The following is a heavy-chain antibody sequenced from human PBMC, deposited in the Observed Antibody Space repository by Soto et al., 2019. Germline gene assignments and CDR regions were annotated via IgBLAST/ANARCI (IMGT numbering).Heavy chain of an antibody. D-gene: IGHD1-26*01. CDR3: ATITSGSYGGDY. J-gene: IGHJ4*02. CDR1: GGTFSTYT. CDR2: IIPIVGIV. V-gene: IGHV1-69*02. Sequence: QVQLVQSGAEVKKPGSSVKVSCKASGGTFSTYTVTWVRQAPGQGLEWMGRIIPIVGIVNYAQKFQGRVTITAAKSTSIAYMELSSLRSEDTAVYYCATITSGSYGGDYWGQGTLVTVSS.